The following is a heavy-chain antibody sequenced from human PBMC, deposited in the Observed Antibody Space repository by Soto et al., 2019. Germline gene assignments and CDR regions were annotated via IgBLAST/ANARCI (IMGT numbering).Heavy chain of an antibody. CDR1: GFTFSTHA. J-gene: IGHJ6*02. V-gene: IGHV3-23*01. D-gene: IGHD2-2*01. CDR2: FSGSGGNI. CDR3: AKDPPWTVGPLAMDV. Sequence: EVQLLESGGGLVQPGGSLRLSCVASGFTFSTHAMSWVRQTPGKGLEWVSTFSGSGGNIYYAESVKGRLTISRDDSKNTLYLQMNSLRVEDTAVYYCAKDPPWTVGPLAMDVWGQGTTVTVSS.